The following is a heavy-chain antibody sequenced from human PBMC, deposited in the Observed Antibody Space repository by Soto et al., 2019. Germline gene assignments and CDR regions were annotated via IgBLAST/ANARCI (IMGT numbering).Heavy chain of an antibody. Sequence: EVQLVETGGGLIQPGGSLRLSCAASGFTVSNNYISWVRQAPGKGLGWVSLIYSGGSTFYADSAKGRFTISRDKSKNTLFLQKNSLRAEDTAVYFCATYTSLDYWGQGTLVTVSS. CDR2: IYSGGST. J-gene: IGHJ4*02. CDR3: ATYTSLDY. D-gene: IGHD2-2*02. CDR1: GFTVSNNY. V-gene: IGHV3-53*02.